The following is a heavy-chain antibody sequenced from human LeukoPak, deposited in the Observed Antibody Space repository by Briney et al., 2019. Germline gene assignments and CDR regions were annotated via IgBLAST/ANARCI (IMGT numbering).Heavy chain of an antibody. D-gene: IGHD6-19*01. Sequence: GGSLRLSCAASGFTFSSYSMNWVRQAPGKGLEWVSSISSSSYIYYADSVKGRFTISRDNAKNSLYLQMNSLRAEDTAVYYCAKGVAGTYYYYGMDVWGQGTTVTVSS. CDR1: GFTFSSYS. CDR3: AKGVAGTYYYYGMDV. V-gene: IGHV3-21*04. CDR2: ISSSSYI. J-gene: IGHJ6*02.